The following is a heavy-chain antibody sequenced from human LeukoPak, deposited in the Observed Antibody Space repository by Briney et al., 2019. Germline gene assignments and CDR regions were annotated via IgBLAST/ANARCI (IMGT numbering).Heavy chain of an antibody. Sequence: GGSLRLSCVASGFTFSKYAMTWVRQAPGKGLDWVSVTSGSGGSTYYADSVKGRFTISRDNAKNSLYLQMNSLRAEDTAVYYCARDQRARYWGQGTLVTVSS. J-gene: IGHJ4*02. CDR2: TSGSGGST. V-gene: IGHV3-23*01. CDR1: GFTFSKYA. CDR3: ARDQRARY. D-gene: IGHD6-25*01.